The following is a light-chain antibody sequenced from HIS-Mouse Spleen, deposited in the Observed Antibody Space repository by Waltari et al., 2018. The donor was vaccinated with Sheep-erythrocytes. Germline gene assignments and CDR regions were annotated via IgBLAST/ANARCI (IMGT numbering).Light chain of an antibody. CDR1: SSAVGIYNL. V-gene: IGLV2-23*01. CDR2: EGS. CDR3: CSYAGSSTPWV. J-gene: IGLJ3*02. Sequence: QSALTQPPSASGSPGQSVTISCTGTSSAVGIYNLVSCSQQHPGKAPKPMIYEGSKRPSGVSNRVSGSKSGNTASLTISGLQAEDEADYYCCSYAGSSTPWVFGGGTKLTVL.